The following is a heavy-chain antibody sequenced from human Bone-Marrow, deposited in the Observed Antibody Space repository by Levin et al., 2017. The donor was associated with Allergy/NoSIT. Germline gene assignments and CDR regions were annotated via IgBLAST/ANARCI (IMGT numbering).Heavy chain of an antibody. CDR1: GYPFTTFW. V-gene: IGHV5-51*06. CDR3: ARVAAYSNDFDS. D-gene: IGHD4-11*01. CDR2: IYPGDSNI. Sequence: GESLKISCATSGYPFTTFWVGWVRQMPGKGLEWVGIIYPGDSNIAYSPSFEGRVTMSADRSISTAYLEWSTRRASDTATYYCARVAAYSNDFDSWGQGSLVSVSS. J-gene: IGHJ4*01.